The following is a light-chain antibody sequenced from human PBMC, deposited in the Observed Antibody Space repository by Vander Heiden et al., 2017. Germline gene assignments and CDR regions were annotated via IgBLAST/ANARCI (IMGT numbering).Light chain of an antibody. CDR3: QVWDTGSDQVV. J-gene: IGLJ2*01. V-gene: IGLV3-21*02. Sequence: SYVLTQPPSVSVAPGQTATITCGGNLIGTKHVHWYQQKSGQAPVLVVHDDSDRPSGTPERFSGSNSGNTASLTIVRVEAGDEADYYCQVWDTGSDQVVFGGGTKLTVL. CDR2: DDS. CDR1: LIGTKH.